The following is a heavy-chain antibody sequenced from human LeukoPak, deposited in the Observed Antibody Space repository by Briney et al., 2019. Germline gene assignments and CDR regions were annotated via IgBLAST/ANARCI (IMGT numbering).Heavy chain of an antibody. J-gene: IGHJ4*02. Sequence: PSETLSLTCTVSGGSISYYYWSWIRQSPGKGLEWIGYIYYSGSTKYNPSLKSQITISVDTSKNQFSLKLSSVTAADTAMYYCARQGNGDLYYFDYWGQGTLVTVSS. D-gene: IGHD4-17*01. V-gene: IGHV4-59*08. CDR2: IYYSGST. CDR3: ARQGNGDLYYFDY. CDR1: GGSISYYY.